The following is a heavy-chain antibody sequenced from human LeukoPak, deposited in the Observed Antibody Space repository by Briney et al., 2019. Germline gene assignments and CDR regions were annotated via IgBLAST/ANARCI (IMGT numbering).Heavy chain of an antibody. V-gene: IGHV3-30*18. CDR3: AKAGYSSGWTRDYFDY. J-gene: IGHJ4*02. CDR2: ISYDGSNK. CDR1: GFTFSSYC. Sequence: PGGSLRLSCAASGFTFSSYCMHWVRQAPGKGLEWVSFISYDGSNKYYADSVKGRFTISRDNSKNTLYLQMNSLGAEDTAVYYCAKAGYSSGWTRDYFDYWGQGTLVTVSS. D-gene: IGHD6-19*01.